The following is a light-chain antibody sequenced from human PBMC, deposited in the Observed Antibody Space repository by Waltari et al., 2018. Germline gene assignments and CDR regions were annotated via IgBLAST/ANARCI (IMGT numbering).Light chain of an antibody. J-gene: IGKJ1*01. CDR1: QGISNS. CDR2: AAS. V-gene: IGKV1-NL1*01. Sequence: QSPSCGWSSVVWGGSMGCRASQGISNSLAWYQQKPGKAPKLLLYAASRLESGVPSRFSGSGSGTDYTLTISSLQPEDFATYYCQQYYSTRPWTFGQGTKVEIK. CDR3: QQYYSTRPWT.